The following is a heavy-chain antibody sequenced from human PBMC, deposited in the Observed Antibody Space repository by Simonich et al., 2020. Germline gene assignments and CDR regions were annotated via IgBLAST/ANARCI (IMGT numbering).Heavy chain of an antibody. V-gene: IGHV3-21*01. CDR2: ISSISSYI. D-gene: IGHD6-13*01. CDR1: VCTFSSFI. CDR3: ARARGDSSSWYFDY. J-gene: IGHJ4*02. Sequence: EVQLVEFGGGLVKPGGSLRLACEHSVCTFSSFIMNWVPQAPGKGLVGVSFISSISSYIYYADSVKGRFTISRDNAKNSLYLHSNSLRAEDTAVYYCARARGDSSSWYFDYWGQGTLVTVSS.